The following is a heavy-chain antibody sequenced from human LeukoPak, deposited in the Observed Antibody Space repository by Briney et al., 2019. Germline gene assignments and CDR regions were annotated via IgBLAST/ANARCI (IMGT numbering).Heavy chain of an antibody. J-gene: IGHJ3*02. CDR1: GGSFSGYY. V-gene: IGHV4-34*01. Sequence: SETLSLTCAVYGGSFSGYYWGWIRQPPGKGLEWIGSIYYSGSTYYNPSLKSRVTISVDTSKNQFSLKLSSVTAADTAVYYCARRYSSGWYLGAFDIWGQGTMVTVSS. CDR2: IYYSGST. D-gene: IGHD6-19*01. CDR3: ARRYSSGWYLGAFDI.